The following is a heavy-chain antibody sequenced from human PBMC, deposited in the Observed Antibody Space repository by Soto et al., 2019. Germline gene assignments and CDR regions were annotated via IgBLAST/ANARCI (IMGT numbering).Heavy chain of an antibody. CDR3: ARLGFCSSTKCHDFDY. V-gene: IGHV5-51*01. Sequence: VESLKISCKGSGYIFSNFWICWVLQVAVKVLEWMGIIYPGDSDTRYSPSFQGQVTISADKSITTAYLQWSRLKASDTAMYYCARLGFCSSTKCHDFDYWGQGTLVTVSS. J-gene: IGHJ4*02. D-gene: IGHD2-2*01. CDR1: GYIFSNFW. CDR2: IYPGDSDT.